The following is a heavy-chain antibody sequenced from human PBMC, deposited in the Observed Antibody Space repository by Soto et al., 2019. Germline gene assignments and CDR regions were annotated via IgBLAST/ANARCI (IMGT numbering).Heavy chain of an antibody. D-gene: IGHD6-13*01. J-gene: IGHJ6*02. Sequence: QVQLVESGGGVVQPGRSLRLSCAASGFTFSSYGMHWVRQAPGKGLEWVAVISYDGSNKYYADSVKGRFTISRDNSKNTLYLRMNSLRAEDTAVYYCAKDQVLKSSSWLYYYYYGMDVWGQGTTVTVSS. CDR1: GFTFSSYG. CDR3: AKDQVLKSSSWLYYYYYGMDV. CDR2: ISYDGSNK. V-gene: IGHV3-30*18.